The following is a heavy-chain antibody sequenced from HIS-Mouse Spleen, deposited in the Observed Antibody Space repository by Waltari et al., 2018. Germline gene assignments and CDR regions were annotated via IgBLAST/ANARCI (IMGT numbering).Heavy chain of an antibody. CDR3: ARIAEGYSSGWYAFDY. D-gene: IGHD6-19*01. V-gene: IGHV2-70*15. Sequence: QVTLRESGPALVKPTQTLTLTCTFSGFSLSTSRMSVSWIRQPPGTALEWLARIDWDDDKYYSTSLKTRLTISKDTSKNQVVLTMTNMDPVDTATYYCARIAEGYSSGWYAFDYWGQGTLVTVSS. J-gene: IGHJ4*02. CDR1: GFSLSTSRMS. CDR2: IDWDDDK.